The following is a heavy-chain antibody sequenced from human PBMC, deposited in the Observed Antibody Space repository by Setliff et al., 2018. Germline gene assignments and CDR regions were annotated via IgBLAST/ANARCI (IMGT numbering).Heavy chain of an antibody. Sequence: SETLSLTCTVSGGSISSSSYYWGWIRQPPGKGLEWIGNINYSGSTYYNPSLKSRVTISVDTSKNQFSLKLSSVTAADTAVYYCARSGYYDFWSGFLNDAFDIWGQGTMVTVSS. D-gene: IGHD3-3*01. CDR2: INYSGST. J-gene: IGHJ3*02. CDR3: ARSGYYDFWSGFLNDAFDI. CDR1: GGSISSSSYY. V-gene: IGHV4-39*07.